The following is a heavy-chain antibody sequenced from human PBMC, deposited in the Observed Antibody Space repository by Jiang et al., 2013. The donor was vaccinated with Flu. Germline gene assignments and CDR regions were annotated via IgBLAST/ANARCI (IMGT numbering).Heavy chain of an antibody. CDR1: GASVFSDTAT. CDR2: TYYRSKWYN. D-gene: IGHD6-19*01. Sequence: TSQTLSLTCVISGASVFSDTATWNRIRQSPSRGLEWLGRTYYRSKWYNDYAESVKGRITIIPDTPKNRFSLQLNSVTPEDTAIYYCAGYYSGGHYGMDVWGQGTTVTVSS. J-gene: IGHJ6*02. CDR3: AGYYSGGHYGMDV. V-gene: IGHV6-1*01.